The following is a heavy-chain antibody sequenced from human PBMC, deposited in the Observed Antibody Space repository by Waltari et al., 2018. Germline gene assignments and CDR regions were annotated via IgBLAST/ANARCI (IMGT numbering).Heavy chain of an antibody. D-gene: IGHD3-10*01. CDR3: ARNRHYYEGSYWGGRDSFDI. J-gene: IGHJ3*02. CDR2: IYYSGTP. Sequence: QVQLQESGPGLVKPSETLSLTCGVAAYSINSGYYWGWIRQSPGKGLEWIGSIYYSGTPDYNPALKRRVPPAKETSSHPFSPEPTSVSAADSGVYYCARNRHYYEGSYWGGRDSFDIWGQGTLVTVSS. V-gene: IGHV4-38-2*01. CDR1: AYSINSGYY.